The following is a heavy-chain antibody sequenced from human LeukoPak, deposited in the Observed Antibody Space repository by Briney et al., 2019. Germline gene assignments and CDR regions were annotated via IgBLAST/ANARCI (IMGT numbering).Heavy chain of an antibody. CDR1: GFTFSNAW. J-gene: IGHJ3*02. CDR2: IKSKTDGGTT. Sequence: PGGSLRLSCAASGFTFSNAWMSWVRQAPGKGLEWVGRIKSKTDGGTTDYAAPVKGRFTISRDNSKNTLYLQMNSLRAEDTAVYYCAKALLRDKYDAFDIWGQGTMVTVSS. D-gene: IGHD2-15*01. V-gene: IGHV3-15*01. CDR3: AKALLRDKYDAFDI.